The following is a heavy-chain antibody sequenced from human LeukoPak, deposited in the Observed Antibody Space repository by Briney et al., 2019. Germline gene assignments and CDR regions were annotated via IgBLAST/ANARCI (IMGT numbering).Heavy chain of an antibody. CDR1: DGSFSGYY. CDR2: INHSGST. CDR3: AREGRNYDSSGYYGY. J-gene: IGHJ4*02. V-gene: IGHV4-34*01. Sequence: SETLSLTCAVYDGSFSGYYWSWIRQPPGKGLEWIGDINHSGSTNYNPSLKSRVTISVDTSKNQFSLKLSSVTAADTAVYYCAREGRNYDSSGYYGYWGQGTLVTVSS. D-gene: IGHD3-22*01.